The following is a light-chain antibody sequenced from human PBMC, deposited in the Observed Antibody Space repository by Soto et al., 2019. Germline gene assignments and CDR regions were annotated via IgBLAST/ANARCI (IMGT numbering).Light chain of an antibody. V-gene: IGLV1-44*01. CDR2: SNN. Sequence: QSVLTQPPSASGTPGQRVTIFCSGSSSNIGSSTVNWYQQLPGTAPKLLIYSNNQRPSGVPDRFSGSKSGTSASLAISGLQSEDEADYYCAAWDDSLNGFYVFGTGTKVTVL. J-gene: IGLJ1*01. CDR3: AAWDDSLNGFYV. CDR1: SSNIGSST.